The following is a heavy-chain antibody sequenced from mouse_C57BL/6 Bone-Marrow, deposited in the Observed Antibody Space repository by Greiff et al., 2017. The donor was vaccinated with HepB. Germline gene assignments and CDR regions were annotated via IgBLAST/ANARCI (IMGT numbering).Heavy chain of an antibody. J-gene: IGHJ2*01. CDR3: ARSSSPFDY. Sequence: ESGPGLVQPSQSLSLPCSVTGYSITSGYYWNWIRQFPGNKLEWMGYISYDGRNNYNPSLKNRISITRDTSKNQFFLKLNSVTTEDTATYYCARSSSPFDYWGQGTTLTVSS. V-gene: IGHV3-6*01. CDR2: ISYDGRN. CDR1: GYSITSGYY. D-gene: IGHD1-1*01.